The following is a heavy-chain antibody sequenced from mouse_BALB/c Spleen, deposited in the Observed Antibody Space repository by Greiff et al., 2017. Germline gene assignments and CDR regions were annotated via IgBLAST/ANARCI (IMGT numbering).Heavy chain of an antibody. CDR3: ARGAGTAMDY. CDR1: GYTFTSYW. CDR2: INPSTGYT. Sequence: QVQLKESGAELAKPGASVKMSCKASGYTFTSYWMHWVKQRPGQGLEWIGYINPSTGYTEYNQKFKDKATLTADKSSSTAYMQLSSLTSEDSAVYYCARGAGTAMDYWGQGTSVTVSS. D-gene: IGHD4-1*01. V-gene: IGHV1-7*01. J-gene: IGHJ4*01.